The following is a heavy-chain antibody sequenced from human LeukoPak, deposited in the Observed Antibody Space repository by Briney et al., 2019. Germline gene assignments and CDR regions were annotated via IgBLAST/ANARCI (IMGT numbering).Heavy chain of an antibody. D-gene: IGHD5/OR15-5a*01. V-gene: IGHV3-23*01. CDR2: IFGSGIRT. Sequence: GVSLRLSCAASGFPFSSYDMSWVRQAPGKGLEWVSTIFGSGIRTDYADSVKGRFINSRDNSKNTLYLQTNSLRAEDTAVYYCARVSGRSFDYWGQGTLVTVSS. J-gene: IGHJ4*02. CDR3: ARVSGRSFDY. CDR1: GFPFSSYD.